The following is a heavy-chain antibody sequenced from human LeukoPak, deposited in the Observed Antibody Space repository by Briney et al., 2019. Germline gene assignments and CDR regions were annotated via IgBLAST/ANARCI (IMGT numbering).Heavy chain of an antibody. CDR1: GYTLTELS. V-gene: IGHV1-24*01. J-gene: IGHJ3*02. Sequence: GASVKVSCKVSGYTLTELSMHWVRQAPGKGLEWMGGFDPEDGETIYAQKFQGRVTMTRDTSSSTAYMELSRLRFDDTVVYYCARGPRITIFGVVMANDAFDIWGQGTMVTVSS. CDR2: FDPEDGET. D-gene: IGHD3-3*01. CDR3: ARGPRITIFGVVMANDAFDI.